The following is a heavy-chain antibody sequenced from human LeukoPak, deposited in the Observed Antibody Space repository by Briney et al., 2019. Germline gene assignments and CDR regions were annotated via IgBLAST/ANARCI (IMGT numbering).Heavy chain of an antibody. Sequence: ASVKVSCKASGYAFTGYYLHWVRQAPGQGLEWMGWINPNSGGTNYAQKFQGRVTMTRDTSISTAYMELSRLRSDDTSVYYCAREISTVLGGYWGQGTLVTVSS. J-gene: IGHJ4*02. V-gene: IGHV1-2*02. CDR3: AREISTVLGGY. D-gene: IGHD4-17*01. CDR1: GYAFTGYY. CDR2: INPNSGGT.